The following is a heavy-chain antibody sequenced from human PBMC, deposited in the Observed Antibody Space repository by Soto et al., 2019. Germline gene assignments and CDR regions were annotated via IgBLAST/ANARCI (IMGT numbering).Heavy chain of an antibody. CDR3: AKDGSHNFDY. CDR2: MSHDGSNE. Sequence: QVQLVESGGGVVQPGRSLRLSCAASGFTFSHYAMHWVRQAPGKGLEWVALMSHDGSNEYYADSGKGRFTISRDNSKNTLYLQMNSRRAEETAVYYCAKDGSHNFDYWGQGTLVTVSS. CDR1: GFTFSHYA. D-gene: IGHD1-26*01. V-gene: IGHV3-30*18. J-gene: IGHJ4*02.